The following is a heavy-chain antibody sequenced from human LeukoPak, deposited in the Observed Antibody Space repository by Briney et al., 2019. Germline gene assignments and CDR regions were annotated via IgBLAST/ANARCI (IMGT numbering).Heavy chain of an antibody. CDR3: ARRYCSGGSCYSGFDY. CDR1: GYSFTSYW. Sequence: GESLKISCKGSGYSFTSYWIGWVRQMPGKGLEWMGIIYPGDSDTRYSPSLQGQVTISADKSISTAYLQWSSLKASDTAMCYCARRYCSGGSCYSGFDYWGQGTLVTVSS. CDR2: IYPGDSDT. D-gene: IGHD2-15*01. V-gene: IGHV5-51*01. J-gene: IGHJ4*02.